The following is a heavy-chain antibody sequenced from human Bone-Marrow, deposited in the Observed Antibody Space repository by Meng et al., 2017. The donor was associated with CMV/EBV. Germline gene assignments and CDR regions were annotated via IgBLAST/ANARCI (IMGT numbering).Heavy chain of an antibody. CDR3: ARFASAGSKPGTIFGVELPDAFDI. CDR1: GFTFSSYS. J-gene: IGHJ3*02. V-gene: IGHV3-21*01. CDR2: ISSSSSYI. Sequence: GESLKISCAASGFTFSSYSMKWVRQAPGKGLEWVSSISSSSSYIYYADSVKGRFTISRDNAKNSLYLQMNSLRAEDTAVYYCARFASAGSKPGTIFGVELPDAFDIWGQGTMVTVSS. D-gene: IGHD3-3*01.